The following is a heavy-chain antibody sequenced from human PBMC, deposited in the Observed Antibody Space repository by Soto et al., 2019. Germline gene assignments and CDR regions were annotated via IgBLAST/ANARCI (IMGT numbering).Heavy chain of an antibody. J-gene: IGHJ6*04. CDR1: GYSFTSYW. CDR3: VRNGIAAAGTTYYYYGMDV. D-gene: IGHD6-13*01. V-gene: IGHV5-51*01. Sequence: GESLKISCKGSGYSFTSYWIGWVRQMPGKGLEWMGSIYPGDSDTSYSPSFQGQVTISATKNISTAYLQWSSMKASDTAMYYCVRNGIAAAGTTYYYYGMDVWGKGTTVTVSS. CDR2: IYPGDSDT.